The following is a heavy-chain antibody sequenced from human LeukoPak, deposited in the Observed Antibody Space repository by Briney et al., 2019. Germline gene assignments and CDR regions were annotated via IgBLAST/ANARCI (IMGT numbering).Heavy chain of an antibody. CDR2: IKQDGSEK. CDR1: GFTFSSYW. Sequence: GGSLRLSCAASGFTFSSYWMSWVRQAPGKGLEWVANIKQDGSEKYYVDSVKGRFTIPRDNAKNSLYLQMNSLRAEDTAVYYCARDLLVPEAIFDGMDVWGQGTTVTVSS. CDR3: ARDLLVPEAIFDGMDV. D-gene: IGHD3-3*01. V-gene: IGHV3-7*01. J-gene: IGHJ6*02.